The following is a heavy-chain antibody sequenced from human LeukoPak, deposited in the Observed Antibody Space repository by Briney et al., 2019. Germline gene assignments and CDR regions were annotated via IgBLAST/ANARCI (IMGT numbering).Heavy chain of an antibody. V-gene: IGHV4-30-4*01. CDR2: IYYSGSISGSTT. CDR1: GGSISSGDYY. D-gene: IGHD5-12*01. J-gene: IGHJ4*02. Sequence: SETLSLTCTVSGGSISSGDYYWSWIRQPPGKGLEWIGYIYYSGSISGSTTYYNPSLKSRVTVSVDTSKNQFSLKLYSVTAADTAVYYCASGGADNGSLFDYWGQGTLVTVSS. CDR3: ASGGADNGSLFDY.